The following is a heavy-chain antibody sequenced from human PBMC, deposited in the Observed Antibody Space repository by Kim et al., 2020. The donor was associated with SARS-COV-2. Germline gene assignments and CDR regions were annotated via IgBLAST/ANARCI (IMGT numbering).Heavy chain of an antibody. CDR3: ARGLGYYYVYYYYGMDV. CDR2: ISYDGSNT. D-gene: IGHD3-22*01. CDR1: GFTFSSYG. J-gene: IGHJ6*02. Sequence: GGSLRLSCAASGFTFSSYGMHWVRQAPGKGLEWVAVISYDGSNTYYADSVKGRFTISRDNSKNTLYLQMNSLRAEDTAVYYCARGLGYYYVYYYYGMDVWGQRTTVTVSS. V-gene: IGHV3-30*03.